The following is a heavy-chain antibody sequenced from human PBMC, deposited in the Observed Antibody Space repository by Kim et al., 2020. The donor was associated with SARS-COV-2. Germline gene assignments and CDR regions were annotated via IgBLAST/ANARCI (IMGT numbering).Heavy chain of an antibody. CDR3: ARGLRQQLSWFDP. J-gene: IGHJ5*02. V-gene: IGHV1-2*02. Sequence: YAQKFQGRVTMTRDTSISTAYMELSRLRSDDTAVYYCARGLRQQLSWFDPWGQGTLVTVSS. D-gene: IGHD6-13*01.